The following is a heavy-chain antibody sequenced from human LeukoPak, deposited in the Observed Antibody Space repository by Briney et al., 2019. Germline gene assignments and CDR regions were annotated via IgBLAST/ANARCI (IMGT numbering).Heavy chain of an antibody. D-gene: IGHD6-25*01. CDR2: IYYSGST. J-gene: IGHJ3*02. CDR3: ARHVSAASNVFDI. CDR1: NGSISSYY. V-gene: IGHV4-59*08. Sequence: PSETPSLTCTVSNGSISSYYWSWIRQPPGKELEWIGYIYYSGSTNYNPSLKSRVTISVDTSKRQFSLMLTSVTAADTAVYYCARHVSAASNVFDIWGQGMMVIVSS.